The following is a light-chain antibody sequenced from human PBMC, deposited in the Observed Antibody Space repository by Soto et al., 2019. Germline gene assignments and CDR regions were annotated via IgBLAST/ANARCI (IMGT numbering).Light chain of an antibody. J-gene: IGKJ3*01. CDR1: QDISNY. CDR3: QQYDNGVT. V-gene: IGKV1-33*01. Sequence: DIQMTQSPSSLSASVGDRVTITCQASQDISNYLNWYQQKPGKAPKLLIYDASNLETGVPSRFSGSGSGTDFTFTISSLQPEDIATYYCQQYDNGVTFCPGTKVDIK. CDR2: DAS.